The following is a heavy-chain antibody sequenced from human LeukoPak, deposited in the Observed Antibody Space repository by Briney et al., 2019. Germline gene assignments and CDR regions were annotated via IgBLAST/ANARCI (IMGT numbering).Heavy chain of an antibody. D-gene: IGHD3-9*01. V-gene: IGHV1-69*01. Sequence: PVKVSCEASEGTFSRYAISWVRQAPGQGLGWMGGIIPIFGTANYAQKFQGRVTITADESTSTAYMELSSLRSEDTAVYYCARVLRYFVGDYYFDYWGQGTLVTVSS. J-gene: IGHJ4*02. CDR3: ARVLRYFVGDYYFDY. CDR1: EGTFSRYA. CDR2: IIPIFGTA.